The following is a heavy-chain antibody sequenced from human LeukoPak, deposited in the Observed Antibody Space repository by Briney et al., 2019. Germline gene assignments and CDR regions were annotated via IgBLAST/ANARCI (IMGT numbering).Heavy chain of an antibody. CDR2: ISGSGDST. Sequence: GGSLRLSCAASGFTFSSYAVSWVRQAPGKGLEWVSAISGSGDSTYYADSVKGRFTISRDNSENTLYLQMNSPRADDTAVYYCAKDTYSSGWYEFDYWGQGTLVTVSS. CDR1: GFTFSSYA. V-gene: IGHV3-23*01. D-gene: IGHD6-19*01. CDR3: AKDTYSSGWYEFDY. J-gene: IGHJ4*02.